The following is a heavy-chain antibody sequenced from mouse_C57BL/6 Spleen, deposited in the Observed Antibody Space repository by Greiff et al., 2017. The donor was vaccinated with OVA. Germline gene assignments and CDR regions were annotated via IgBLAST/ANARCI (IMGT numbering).Heavy chain of an antibody. D-gene: IGHD2-3*01. J-gene: IGHJ3*01. Sequence: EVKLVESGGGLVKPGGSLKLSCAASGFTFSSYAMSWVRQTPEKRLEWVATISDGGSYTYYPDNVKGRFTISRDNAKNNLYLQMSHLKSEDTAMYYCARAGGYSWFAYWGQGTLFTVSA. CDR2: ISDGGSYT. V-gene: IGHV5-4*03. CDR1: GFTFSSYA. CDR3: ARAGGYSWFAY.